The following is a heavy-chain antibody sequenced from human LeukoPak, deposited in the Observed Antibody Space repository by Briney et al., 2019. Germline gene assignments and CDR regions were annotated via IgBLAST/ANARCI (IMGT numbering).Heavy chain of an antibody. CDR3: AKHRTVGILGAFDI. Sequence: GGSLRLSCAASGFTFSSYSMSWVRQAPGKGLEWVSAISGGGTTYYADSSKGRFTISRDNSKNTLYLQMSSLRAEGTAVYYCAKHRTVGILGAFDIWGQGTMVTVSS. J-gene: IGHJ3*02. D-gene: IGHD7-27*01. V-gene: IGHV3-23*01. CDR1: GFTFSSYS. CDR2: ISGGGTT.